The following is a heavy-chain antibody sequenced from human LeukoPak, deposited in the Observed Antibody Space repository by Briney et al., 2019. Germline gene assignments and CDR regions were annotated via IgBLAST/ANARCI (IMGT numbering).Heavy chain of an antibody. CDR1: GGSISSYY. CDR3: AREVSSWLSYYFDY. J-gene: IGHJ4*02. Sequence: SETLSLTCTVSGGSISSYYWSWIRQPPGKGLEWIGYIYYSGSTNYNPSLKSRVTISVDTSKNQFSLKLSSVTAADTAVYYCAREVSSWLSYYFDYWGQGTLVTVSS. V-gene: IGHV4-59*12. CDR2: IYYSGST. D-gene: IGHD6-19*01.